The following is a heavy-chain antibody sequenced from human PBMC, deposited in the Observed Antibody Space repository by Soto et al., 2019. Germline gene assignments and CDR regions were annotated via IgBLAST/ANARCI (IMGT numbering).Heavy chain of an antibody. Sequence: KPSETLSLTCAVSGGSISSGGYSWSWIRQPPGKGLEWIGYIYHSGSTYYNLSLKSRVTISVDRSKNQFSLKLSSVTAADTAVYYCAREHGDISYFDYWGQGTLVTVSS. CDR1: GGSISSGGYS. CDR3: AREHGDISYFDY. V-gene: IGHV4-30-2*01. J-gene: IGHJ4*02. CDR2: IYHSGST. D-gene: IGHD4-17*01.